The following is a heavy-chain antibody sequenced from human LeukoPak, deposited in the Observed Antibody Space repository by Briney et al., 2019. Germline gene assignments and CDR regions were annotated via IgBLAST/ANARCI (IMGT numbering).Heavy chain of an antibody. CDR1: GYTFTGYY. V-gene: IGHV1-2*02. J-gene: IGHJ4*02. CDR3: ARDSADIVGATTDFDY. Sequence: ASVKVSCKASGYTFTGYYMHWVRQAPGQGLEWMGWINPSSGGTNYAQKFQGRVTMTRDTSISTAYMELSRLRSDDTAVYYCARDSADIVGATTDFDYWGQGTLVTVSS. CDR2: INPSSGGT. D-gene: IGHD1-26*01.